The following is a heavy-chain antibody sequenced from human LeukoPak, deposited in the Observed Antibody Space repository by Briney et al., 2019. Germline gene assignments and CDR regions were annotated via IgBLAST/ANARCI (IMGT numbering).Heavy chain of an antibody. CDR3: ARKECGSTSCYTREYFQY. Sequence: GGSLRLSCAASGFTFSSYGMHWVRQAPGKGLEWVAVISYDGSNKYYADSVRGRFTISRDNVHNTLYLQMHSLRAEDTAIYFCARKECGSTSCYTREYFQYWGQGTLVTVSS. J-gene: IGHJ1*01. CDR1: GFTFSSYG. D-gene: IGHD2-2*02. CDR2: ISYDGSNK. V-gene: IGHV3-30*03.